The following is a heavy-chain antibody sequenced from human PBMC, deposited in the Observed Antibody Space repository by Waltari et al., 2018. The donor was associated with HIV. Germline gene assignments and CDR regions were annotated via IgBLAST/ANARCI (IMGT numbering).Heavy chain of an antibody. J-gene: IGHJ3*02. D-gene: IGHD4-17*01. V-gene: IGHV2-5*02. CDR3: AHGYSGDYGEAFDI. CDR2: IYWDDDK. Sequence: LALIYWDDDKRYSPSLKSRLTITKDTSKNPVVLTMTNMDPVDTATYYCAHGYSGDYGEAFDIWGQGTMVTVSS.